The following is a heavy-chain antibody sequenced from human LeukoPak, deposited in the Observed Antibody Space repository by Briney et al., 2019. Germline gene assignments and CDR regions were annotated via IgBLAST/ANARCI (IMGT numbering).Heavy chain of an antibody. CDR1: GFSVSSNY. D-gene: IGHD3-22*01. Sequence: GGSLRLSCAASGFSVSSNYMSWVRQAPGKGLEWVSVINSGGSTYYADSVKGRLTISRDNSKNTLYLQMNSLRAEDTAVYYCARDKYDSSGYHDAFDIWGQGTMVTVSS. CDR2: INSGGST. J-gene: IGHJ3*02. CDR3: ARDKYDSSGYHDAFDI. V-gene: IGHV3-66*01.